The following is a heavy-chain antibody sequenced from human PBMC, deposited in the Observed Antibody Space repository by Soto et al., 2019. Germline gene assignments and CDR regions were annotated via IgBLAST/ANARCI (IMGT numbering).Heavy chain of an antibody. J-gene: IGHJ5*02. CDR2: SSYNGGT. CDR1: ADSSSFSNDY. Sequence: SETLSLTCTVSADSSSFSNDYWGWIRQPPGKGLQWIGSSSYNGGTFYNPSLKGRVAMSVDASKKLCSLQVTAVTAADTAMYYCARQPRGWFDPWGQGTLVTVSS. V-gene: IGHV4-39*07. CDR3: ARQPRGWFDP.